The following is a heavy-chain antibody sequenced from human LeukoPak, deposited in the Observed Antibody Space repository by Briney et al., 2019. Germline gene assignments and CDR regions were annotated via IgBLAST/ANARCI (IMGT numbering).Heavy chain of an antibody. CDR2: IIPIFGTA. D-gene: IGHD3-16*01. CDR1: GGTFSSYA. CDR3: ARGLIPGGYNWFDP. Sequence: SVKVSCKASGGTFSSYAISWVRQAPGQGLEWMGGIIPIFGTANYAQKFQGRVTITADKSTSTAYMELSRLRSDDTAVYYCARGLIPGGYNWFDPWGQGTLVTVSS. V-gene: IGHV1-69*06. J-gene: IGHJ5*02.